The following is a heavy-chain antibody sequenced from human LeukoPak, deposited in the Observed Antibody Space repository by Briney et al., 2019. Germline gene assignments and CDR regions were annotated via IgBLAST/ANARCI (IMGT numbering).Heavy chain of an antibody. Sequence: GGSLRLSCAASGFTFSSYAMHWLRGAPGKALEGVGVISYDGSNKYYADSVKGRLTISRDNSKNTPYLQMKRLRAEDTAVYYCARAKRYFYYYYGMDVWGQGTTVNVSS. CDR1: GFTFSSYA. D-gene: IGHD3-9*01. CDR3: ARAKRYFYYYYGMDV. J-gene: IGHJ6*02. CDR2: ISYDGSNK. V-gene: IGHV3-30*04.